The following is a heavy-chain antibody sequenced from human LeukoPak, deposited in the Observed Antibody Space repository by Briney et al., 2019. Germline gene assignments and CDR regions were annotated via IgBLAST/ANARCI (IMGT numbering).Heavy chain of an antibody. D-gene: IGHD3-3*01. CDR3: AKPLNYDFWSGPLDAFDI. V-gene: IGHV3-23*01. Sequence: PGGSLRLSCAASGFTFSSYAMSWVRQAPGKGLEWVSAISGSGGSTYYADSVKGRFTISRDNSKNTLYLQMNSLRAEDTAVYYCAKPLNYDFWSGPLDAFDIWGQGTMVTVSS. J-gene: IGHJ3*02. CDR2: ISGSGGST. CDR1: GFTFSSYA.